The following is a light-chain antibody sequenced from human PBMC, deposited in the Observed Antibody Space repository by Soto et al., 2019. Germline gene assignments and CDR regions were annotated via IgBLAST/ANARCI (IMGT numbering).Light chain of an antibody. CDR3: QHHNSYSQT. Sequence: DIQLTQSPPTLSASVGDRVTITCRASQSIRYYLAWYQQMPGKAPKLLIYGASSLQSGVPSRFSVSGSGTEFTLTISSLQPDDFASYFCQHHNSYSQTFGQGTKGEIK. CDR2: GAS. J-gene: IGKJ1*01. V-gene: IGKV1-5*01. CDR1: QSIRYY.